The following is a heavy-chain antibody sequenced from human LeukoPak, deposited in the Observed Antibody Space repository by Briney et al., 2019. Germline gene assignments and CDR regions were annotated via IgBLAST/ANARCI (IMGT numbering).Heavy chain of an antibody. V-gene: IGHV1-2*02. CDR1: GYTFTGYY. CDR2: INPNSGGT. D-gene: IGHD2-2*01. Sequence: GASVKVSCKASGYTFTGYYMHWVRQAPGQGLEWMGWINPNSGGTNYAQKFQGRVTMTRDTSISTAYMELSRLRSDDTAVYYCATSRAYCSSTSCYDDAFDIWGQGTMVTVSS. J-gene: IGHJ3*02. CDR3: ATSRAYCSSTSCYDDAFDI.